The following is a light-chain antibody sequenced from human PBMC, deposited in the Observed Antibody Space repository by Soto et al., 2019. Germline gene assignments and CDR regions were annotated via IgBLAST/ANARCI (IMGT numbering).Light chain of an antibody. V-gene: IGKV1-39*01. CDR1: QTISTF. CDR3: QQTYNLPPT. CDR2: SIS. J-gene: IGKJ4*01. Sequence: DIQLTQSPSSLSASVGDRVSITCRTSQTISTFLNWYHHRPGQAPKLLIYSISNLQSGVPSRFSGGGAGTEFTLTISSLQPEDFGSYSCQQTYNLPPTFGGGPRVQIK.